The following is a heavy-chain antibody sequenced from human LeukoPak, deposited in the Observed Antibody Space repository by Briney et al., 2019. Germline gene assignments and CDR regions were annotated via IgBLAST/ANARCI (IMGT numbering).Heavy chain of an antibody. J-gene: IGHJ3*02. V-gene: IGHV4-59*01. CDR1: GGSISSYY. CDR2: IYYSGST. D-gene: IGHD5-18*01. CDR3: ARDRIGYSYGSDAFDI. Sequence: PSETLSLTCTVSGGSISSYYWSWIRQPPGKVLKWIGDIYYSGSTNYNPSLKTRVTISVDTSKNKFYLKLSSVTAADTAVYYCARDRIGYSYGSDAFDIWGQGTMVTVSS.